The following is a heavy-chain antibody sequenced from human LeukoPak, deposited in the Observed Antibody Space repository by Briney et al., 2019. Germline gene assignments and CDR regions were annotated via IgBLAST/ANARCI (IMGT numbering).Heavy chain of an antibody. V-gene: IGHV3-11*03. Sequence: GGSLRLSCAASGFTFSNYEMNWVRQAPGKGLEWVSYISGSSSYTNYADSVKGRFTISRDNAKNSLYLQMNSLRAEDTAVYYCATRGHSSSWYYFDYWGQGTLVTVSS. CDR3: ATRGHSSSWYYFDY. J-gene: IGHJ4*02. CDR1: GFTFSNYE. CDR2: ISGSSSYT. D-gene: IGHD6-13*01.